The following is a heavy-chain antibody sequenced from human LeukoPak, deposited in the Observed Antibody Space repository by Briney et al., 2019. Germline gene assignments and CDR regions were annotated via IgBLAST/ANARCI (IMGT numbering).Heavy chain of an antibody. CDR2: ISAYNGNT. D-gene: IGHD2-21*01. J-gene: IGHJ6*02. CDR1: GYTFTSYG. CDR3: ARSISGYYWYGMDV. V-gene: IGHV1-18*01. Sequence: ASVKVSCKASGYTFTSYGISWVRQAPGQGLEWMGWISAYNGNTNYAQKLQGRVTMTTDTSTSTAYMELRSLRSDDTAVYYCARSISGYYWYGMDVWGQGTTDTVSS.